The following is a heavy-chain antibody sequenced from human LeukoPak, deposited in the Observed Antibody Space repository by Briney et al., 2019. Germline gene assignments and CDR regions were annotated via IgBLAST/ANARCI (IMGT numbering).Heavy chain of an antibody. CDR1: GGSISSGGYY. CDR2: IYYSGST. J-gene: IGHJ5*02. V-gene: IGHV4-31*03. D-gene: IGHD2-2*01. Sequence: SQTLSLTCTVSGGSISSGGYYWSWIRQHPGKGPEWIGYIYYSGSTYYNPSLKSRVTMSVDTSKNQFSLKLSSVTAADTAVYYCARAGVVPAARYWFDPWGQGTLVTVSS. CDR3: ARAGVVPAARYWFDP.